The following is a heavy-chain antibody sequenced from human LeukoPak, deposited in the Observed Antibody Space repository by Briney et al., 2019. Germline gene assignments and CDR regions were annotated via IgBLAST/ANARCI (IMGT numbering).Heavy chain of an antibody. CDR1: GGSISSSSYY. CDR2: IYYSGST. J-gene: IGHJ6*04. CDR3: ARVRSSWNYRSDLDV. D-gene: IGHD1-7*01. V-gene: IGHV4-39*07. Sequence: SETLSLTCTVSGGSISSSSYYWGWIRQPPGKGLEWIGSIYYSGSTYYNPSLKSRVTISVDTSKNQFSLKLSSVTAADTAVYYCARVRSSWNYRSDLDVWGKGTTVTVSS.